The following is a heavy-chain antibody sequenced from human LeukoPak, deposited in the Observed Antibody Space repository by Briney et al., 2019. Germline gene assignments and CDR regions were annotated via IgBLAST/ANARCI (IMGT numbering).Heavy chain of an antibody. V-gene: IGHV3-48*03. D-gene: IGHD2-2*01. Sequence: GGSLRLSCAASGFTFSSYETNWVRQAPGKGLEWVSYISSSGSTIYYADSVKGRFTISRDNAKNSLYLQMNSLRAEDTAVYYCARDMDPTLSYYFDYWGQGTLVTVSS. J-gene: IGHJ4*02. CDR1: GFTFSSYE. CDR3: ARDMDPTLSYYFDY. CDR2: ISSSGSTI.